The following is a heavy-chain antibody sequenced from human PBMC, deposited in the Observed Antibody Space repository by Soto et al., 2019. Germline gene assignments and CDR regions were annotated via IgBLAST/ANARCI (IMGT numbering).Heavy chain of an antibody. V-gene: IGHV1-18*01. J-gene: IGHJ4*01. D-gene: IGHD3-10*01. CDR1: GECLNSAG. CDR3: EKPRIVSWTYYSSDVHC. Sequence: VSCKGYGECLNSAGITWVRHCLGKGLEGMGWISAYNGNTNYAQKLQGRVTMTTDTSTSTDYMELRRLRCDDSSVYYCEKPRIVSWTYYSSDVHCWG. CDR2: ISAYNGNT.